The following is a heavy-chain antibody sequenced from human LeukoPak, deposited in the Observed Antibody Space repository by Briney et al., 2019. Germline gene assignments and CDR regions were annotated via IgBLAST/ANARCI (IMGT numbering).Heavy chain of an antibody. CDR2: INDRGTGT. V-gene: IGHV3-23*01. CDR3: AKVVSSGWYSYYYYGMDV. Sequence: GGSLRLSCAASGFTFSKYAMSWVRQAPGKGLEWVSNINDRGTGTYYADPVKGRFTISRDNSKNTLYLQMNSLRAEDTAVYYCAKVVSSGWYSYYYYGMDVWGQGTTVTVSS. CDR1: GFTFSKYA. J-gene: IGHJ6*02. D-gene: IGHD6-19*01.